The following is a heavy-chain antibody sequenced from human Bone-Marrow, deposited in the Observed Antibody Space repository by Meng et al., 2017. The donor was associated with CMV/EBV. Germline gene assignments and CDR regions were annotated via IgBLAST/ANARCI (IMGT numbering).Heavy chain of an antibody. J-gene: IGHJ3*02. CDR2: IYPGDSDT. Sequence: KVSCKGSGYSFTSYWIGWVRQMPGKGLEWMGIIYPGDSDTRYSPSFQGQVTISADKSISTAYLQWSSLKASDTAMYYCARSDTSGSGPNAFDIWGQGTMVTVSS. V-gene: IGHV5-51*01. D-gene: IGHD3-16*01. CDR3: ARSDTSGSGPNAFDI. CDR1: GYSFTSYW.